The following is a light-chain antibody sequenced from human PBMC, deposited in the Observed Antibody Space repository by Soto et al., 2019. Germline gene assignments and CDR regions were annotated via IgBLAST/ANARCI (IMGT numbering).Light chain of an antibody. J-gene: IGKJ1*01. CDR2: AAS. CDR1: QSMSSY. V-gene: IGKV1-39*01. CDR3: QQSYSNPKT. Sequence: DIQMTQSPSSLSASVGDRVTITCRASQSMSSYLNWYQQKPGKAPKLLIYAASSLQSGVPSRFSGSGSGTDFTLTISSLQPEDFGTYYCQQSYSNPKTFGQGTKV.